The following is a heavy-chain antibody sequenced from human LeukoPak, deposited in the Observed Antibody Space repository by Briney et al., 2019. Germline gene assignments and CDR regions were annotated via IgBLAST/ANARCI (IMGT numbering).Heavy chain of an antibody. CDR1: GGSISSGDYY. J-gene: IGHJ3*02. CDR2: IYYSGST. Sequence: SQTLSLTCTVSGGSISSGDYYWSWIRQPPGKGLEWIGYIYYSGSTYYNPSLKSRVTISVDTSKNQFSLKLSSVTAADTAVYHCASQPVDTAMVRNDAFDIWGQGTMVTVSS. V-gene: IGHV4-30-4*08. D-gene: IGHD5-18*01. CDR3: ASQPVDTAMVRNDAFDI.